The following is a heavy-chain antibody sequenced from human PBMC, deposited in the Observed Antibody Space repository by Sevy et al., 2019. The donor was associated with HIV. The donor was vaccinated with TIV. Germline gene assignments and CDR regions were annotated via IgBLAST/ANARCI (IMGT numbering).Heavy chain of an antibody. Sequence: GGSLRLSCAASGFTFSGSDMHWVRQVKGKGLEWISSIGTLADTFYADSVKGRFTISRGNAQSYLYLHMSSLKVGDTALYFCVRGLQTHCDRTACPLDYWGQGTLVTVSS. V-gene: IGHV3-13*01. D-gene: IGHD2-21*01. CDR3: VRGLQTHCDRTACPLDY. J-gene: IGHJ4*02. CDR2: IGTLADT. CDR1: GFTFSGSD.